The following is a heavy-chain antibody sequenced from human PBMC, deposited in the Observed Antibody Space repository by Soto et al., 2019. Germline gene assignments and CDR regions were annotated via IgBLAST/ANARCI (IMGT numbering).Heavy chain of an antibody. Sequence: ETLALTCTVSGGSISRNYWSWVRQAPGKGLEWVSAISGSGGSTYYADSVKGRFTISRDNSKNTLYLQMNSLRAEDTAVYYCAKDRYYYDSSGYLDVWGQGTTVTVSS. CDR1: GGSISRNY. D-gene: IGHD3-22*01. J-gene: IGHJ6*02. V-gene: IGHV3-23*01. CDR2: ISGSGGST. CDR3: AKDRYYYDSSGYLDV.